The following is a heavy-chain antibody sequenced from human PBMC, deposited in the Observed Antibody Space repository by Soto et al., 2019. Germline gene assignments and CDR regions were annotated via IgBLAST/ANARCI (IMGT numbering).Heavy chain of an antibody. V-gene: IGHV3-30-3*01. J-gene: IGHJ6*02. CDR3: ARDMKWIQLCPQYYYYYGMDV. CDR1: GFTFSSYA. Sequence: PGGSLRLSCAASGFTFSSYAMHWVRQAPGKGLEWVAVISYDGSNKYYAGSVKGRSTIPRDNSKNTLYLQVNSLRAEDTAVYYCARDMKWIQLCPQYYYYYGMDVWGQGTTVTVSS. CDR2: ISYDGSNK. D-gene: IGHD5-18*01.